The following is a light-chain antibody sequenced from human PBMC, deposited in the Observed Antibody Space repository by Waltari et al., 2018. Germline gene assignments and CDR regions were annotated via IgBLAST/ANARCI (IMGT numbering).Light chain of an antibody. J-gene: IGLJ2*01. Sequence: QSALTQPASVSGSPGQSIPISCTGTSSDVGCYNYVSWYQQHPGKAPKRMIYDVSKRPSGVSNRFSGSKSGNTASLTISGLQAEDDADYYCSSYTSSSTVVFGGGTKLTVL. CDR2: DVS. V-gene: IGLV2-14*01. CDR3: SSYTSSSTVV. CDR1: SSDVGCYNY.